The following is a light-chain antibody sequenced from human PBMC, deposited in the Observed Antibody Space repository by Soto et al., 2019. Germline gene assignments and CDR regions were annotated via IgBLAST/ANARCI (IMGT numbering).Light chain of an antibody. J-gene: IGKJ1*01. Sequence: IVLTQSPGTLSLSPWERATLSCRASQSVSSAYLAWYQQKPGQAPRLPIFNVSRRATGIPDRFSGSGSGTDFTLTVSRLEPEDFAVYYCQQYGASPETFGQGTKVDIK. CDR1: QSVSSAY. CDR3: QQYGASPET. CDR2: NVS. V-gene: IGKV3-20*01.